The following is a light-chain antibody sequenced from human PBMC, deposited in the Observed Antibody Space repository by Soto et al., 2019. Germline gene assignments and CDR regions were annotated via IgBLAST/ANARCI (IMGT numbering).Light chain of an antibody. J-gene: IGKJ4*01. V-gene: IGKV1-33*01. CDR1: QSISSY. CDR2: DAC. CDR3: QQYDNIPIT. Sequence: DIQMTQSPSSLSASVGDRVTITCRASQSISSYLNWYQQKPGKAPKLLIYDACNLETGVPSRFSGSGSGTDFTFTISSLQTEDIATYYCQQYDNIPITFGGGTKV.